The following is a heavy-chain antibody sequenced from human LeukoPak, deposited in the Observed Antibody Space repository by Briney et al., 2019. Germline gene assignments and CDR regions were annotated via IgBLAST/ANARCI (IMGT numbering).Heavy chain of an antibody. J-gene: IGHJ4*02. D-gene: IGHD6-13*01. CDR3: VRDVVGYSIDF. V-gene: IGHV3-48*01. CDR2: ITSTGGVM. CDR1: GFTFSSYH. Sequence: GGSLRLSCAASGFTFSSYHMNWVRQAPGKGLEWVSYITSTGGVMFYADSVKGRFTISRDNAKNSLYLQMNSLRVEDTAVYYCVRDVVGYSIDFWGQGTLVTVSS.